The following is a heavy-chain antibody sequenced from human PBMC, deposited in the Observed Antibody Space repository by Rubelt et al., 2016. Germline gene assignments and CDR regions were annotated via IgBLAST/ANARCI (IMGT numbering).Heavy chain of an antibody. CDR3: ARDPGPSGSFDY. D-gene: IGHD3-10*01. CDR2: ISKDGSEK. J-gene: IGHJ4*02. Sequence: ISKDGSEKFYADSVKGRFTISRDNSKNTLYLQINSLGADDTAVFYCARDPGPSGSFDYWGQGTLVTVSS. V-gene: IGHV3-30*01.